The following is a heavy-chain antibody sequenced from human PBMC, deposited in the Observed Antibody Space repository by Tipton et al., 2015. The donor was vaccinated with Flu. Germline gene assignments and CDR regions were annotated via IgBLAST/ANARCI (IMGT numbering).Heavy chain of an antibody. CDR2: IYYSGST. V-gene: IGHV4-39*01. CDR1: GGSISSSSYY. Sequence: LRLSCTVSGGSISSSSYYWGWIRQPPGKGLEWIGSIYYSGSTYYNPSLKGRVTISVDTSKNQFSLKLSSVTAADTAVYYCARHRPTYSSGWYGIDPWGQGTLVTVSS. D-gene: IGHD6-19*01. J-gene: IGHJ5*02. CDR3: ARHRPTYSSGWYGIDP.